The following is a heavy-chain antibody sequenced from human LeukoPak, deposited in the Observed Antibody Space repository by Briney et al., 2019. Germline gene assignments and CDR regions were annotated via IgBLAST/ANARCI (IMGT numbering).Heavy chain of an antibody. J-gene: IGHJ4*02. CDR2: ISYDGSNK. CDR1: GFTFSSYA. D-gene: IGHD4-17*01. CDR3: ARGDGDGEGDY. Sequence: GGSLRLSCAASGFTFSSYAMHWVRQAPGKGLEWVAVISYDGSNKYYADSVKGRFTISRDNSKNTLYLQMNSLRAEDAAVYYCARGDGDGEGDYWGQGTLVTVSS. V-gene: IGHV3-30-3*01.